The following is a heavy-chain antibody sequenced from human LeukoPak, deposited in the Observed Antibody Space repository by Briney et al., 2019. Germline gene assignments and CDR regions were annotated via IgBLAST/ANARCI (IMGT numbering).Heavy chain of an antibody. V-gene: IGHV4-39*01. Sequence: PSETLSLTCTVSGGSISSSSYYWGWIRQPPGKGLEWIGSIYYSGSTYYNPSLKSRVTISVDTSKNQFSLKLSSVTAADTAVYYCARRSDPFDYWGQGTLVTVSS. D-gene: IGHD6-6*01. CDR1: GGSISSSSYY. CDR2: IYYSGST. J-gene: IGHJ4*02. CDR3: ARRSDPFDY.